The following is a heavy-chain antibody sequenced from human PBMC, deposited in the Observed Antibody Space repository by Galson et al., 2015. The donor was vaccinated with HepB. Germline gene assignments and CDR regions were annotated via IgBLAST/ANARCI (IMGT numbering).Heavy chain of an antibody. CDR3: ARLGGSGWYYYGMDV. V-gene: IGHV4-59*08. CDR2: IYYSGST. Sequence: ETLSLTCTVSGGSISSYYWSWIRQPPGKGLEWIGYIYYSGSTNYNPSLKSRVTISVDTSKNQFSLKLSSVTAADTAVYYCARLGGSGWYYYGMDVWGQGTTVTVSS. CDR1: GGSISSYY. D-gene: IGHD6-19*01. J-gene: IGHJ6*02.